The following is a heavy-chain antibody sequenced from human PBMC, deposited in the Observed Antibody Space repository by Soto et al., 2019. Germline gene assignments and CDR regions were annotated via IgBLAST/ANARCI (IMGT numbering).Heavy chain of an antibody. J-gene: IGHJ4*02. V-gene: IGHV3-23*01. Sequence: GGSLTLSCAASGFTFSTYAMTWVRQAPGRGLEWVSTILHDETPFYTDSVKGRFTISRDNVRGTLYLQMNGLRVEDAAVYFCAKDLFPTSGQRFFFESWGQGSLVTVSS. CDR3: AKDLFPTSGQRFFFES. CDR2: ILHDETP. D-gene: IGHD2-21*01. CDR1: GFTFSTYA.